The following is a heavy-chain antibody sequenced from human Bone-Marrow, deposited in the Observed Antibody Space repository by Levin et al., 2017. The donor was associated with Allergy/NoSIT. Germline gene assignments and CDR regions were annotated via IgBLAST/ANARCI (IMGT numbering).Heavy chain of an antibody. CDR3: ATSHSSGWFVS. V-gene: IGHV4-59*01. J-gene: IGHJ5*01. CDR1: GGSSSRDY. Sequence: SETLSLNCTVSGGSSSRDYWSWVRQSPGKGLEWIGYIHYSGITNYDASLKSRVTMSFDTASDLFSLKLTSVTAADTAVYYCATSHSSGWFVSWGQGTLVVVSS. D-gene: IGHD6-25*01. CDR2: IHYSGIT.